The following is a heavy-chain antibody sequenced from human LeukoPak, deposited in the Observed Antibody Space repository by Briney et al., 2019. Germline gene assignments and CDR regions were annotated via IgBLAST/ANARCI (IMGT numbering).Heavy chain of an antibody. CDR1: GGSFSGYY. J-gene: IGHJ5*02. CDR3: ASRLWFGVNWFDP. V-gene: IGHV4-34*01. CDR2: INHSGST. Sequence: PSETLSLTCAVYGGSFSGYYWSWIRQPPGKGLEWIGEINHSGSTNYNPSLKSRVTISVDTSKNQFSLELSSVTAADTAVYYCASRLWFGVNWFDPWGQGTLVTVSS. D-gene: IGHD3-10*01.